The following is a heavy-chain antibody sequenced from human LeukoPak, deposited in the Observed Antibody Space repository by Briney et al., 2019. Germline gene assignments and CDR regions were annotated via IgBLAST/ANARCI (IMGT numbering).Heavy chain of an antibody. CDR1: GGSISSSSYY. D-gene: IGHD2-2*01. V-gene: IGHV4-61*02. CDR3: ARDSGGYCSSTSCYDY. CDR2: IYTSGST. Sequence: SETLSLTCTVSGGSISSSSYYWSWIRQPAGKGLEWIGRIYTSGSTNYNPSLKSRVTISVDTSKNQFSLKLSSVTAADTAVYYCARDSGGYCSSTSCYDYWGQGTLVTVSS. J-gene: IGHJ4*02.